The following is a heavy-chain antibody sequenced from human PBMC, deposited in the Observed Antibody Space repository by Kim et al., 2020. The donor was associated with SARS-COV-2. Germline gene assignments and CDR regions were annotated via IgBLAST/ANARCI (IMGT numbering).Heavy chain of an antibody. CDR3: ARDRPSYSSSWYMGYYYYGMDV. Sequence: SETLSLTCTVSGGSISSYYWSWIRQPPGKGLEWIGYIYYSGSTNYNPSLKSRVTISVDTSKNQFSLKLSSVTAADTAVYYCARDRPSYSSSWYMGYYYYGMDVWGQGTTVTVSS. J-gene: IGHJ6*02. CDR1: GGSISSYY. D-gene: IGHD6-13*01. CDR2: IYYSGST. V-gene: IGHV4-59*01.